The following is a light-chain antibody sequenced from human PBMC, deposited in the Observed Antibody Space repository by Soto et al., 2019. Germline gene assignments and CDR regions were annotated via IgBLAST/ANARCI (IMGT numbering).Light chain of an antibody. V-gene: IGLV2-14*03. CDR3: SSYTTINTVV. CDR2: DVR. CDR1: SGDVGGSDF. Sequence: SVLTQPASVSGSPGQSITISCTGTSGDVGGSDFVSWYQLHPGEAPKVLIYDVRNRPSGISNRFSASKSGNTASLTISGLQAEDEAEYYCSSYTTINTVVFGGGTKLTVL. J-gene: IGLJ3*02.